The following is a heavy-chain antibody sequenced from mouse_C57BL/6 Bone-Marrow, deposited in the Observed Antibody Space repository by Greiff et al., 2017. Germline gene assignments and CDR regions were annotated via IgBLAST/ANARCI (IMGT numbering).Heavy chain of an antibody. CDR3: VRTGTYWYFDV. Sequence: EVHLVASGGGLVQPKGSLKLSCAASGFSFNTYAMNWVRQAPGKGLEWVARIRSKSNNYATSYADSVKDRFTISRDDSESMLYLQMNNLKTEDTAMYDCVRTGTYWYFDVWGTGTTVTVSS. D-gene: IGHD4-1*01. V-gene: IGHV10-1*01. CDR2: IRSKSNNYAT. CDR1: GFSFNTYA. J-gene: IGHJ1*03.